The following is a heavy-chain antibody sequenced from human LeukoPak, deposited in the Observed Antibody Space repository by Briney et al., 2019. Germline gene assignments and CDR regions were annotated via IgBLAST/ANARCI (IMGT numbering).Heavy chain of an antibody. CDR3: AREYVYSSGWWEY. D-gene: IGHD6-19*01. Sequence: GASVTDSFKASGYTFTVYYMHWVRQAPGQGLEWMGWINPNSGGTNYAQKFQGRVTMTRDTSISTAYMELSRLRSDDTAVYYCAREYVYSSGWWEYWGQGTLVTVSS. CDR1: GYTFTVYY. CDR2: INPNSGGT. V-gene: IGHV1-2*02. J-gene: IGHJ4*02.